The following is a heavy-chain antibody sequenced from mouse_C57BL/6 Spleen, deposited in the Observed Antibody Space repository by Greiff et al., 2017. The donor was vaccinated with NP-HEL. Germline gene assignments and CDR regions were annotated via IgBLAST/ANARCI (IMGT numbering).Heavy chain of an antibody. CDR3: AKDDGYYAGAMDY. CDR2: IYPRSGNT. V-gene: IGHV1-81*01. Sequence: VQLQQSGAELARPGASVKLSCKASGYTFTSYGISWVKQRTGQGLEWIGEIYPRSGNTYYNEKFKGKATLTADKSSSTAYIELRSLTSEDSAVYFCAKDDGYYAGAMDYWGQGTSVPVSS. CDR1: GYTFTSYG. J-gene: IGHJ4*01. D-gene: IGHD2-3*01.